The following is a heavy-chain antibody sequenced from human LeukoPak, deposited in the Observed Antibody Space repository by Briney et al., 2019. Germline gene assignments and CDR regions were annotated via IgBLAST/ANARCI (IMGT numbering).Heavy chain of an antibody. Sequence: GGSLRLSCAASGFTFSSYWMHWVRQAPGTGLVWVSRINFDGSSTYYADSVKGRFTISRDNAKNSLYLQMNSLRAEDTAVYYCARPVVAATTPDTFDIWGQGTMVTASS. J-gene: IGHJ3*02. CDR2: INFDGSST. V-gene: IGHV3-74*01. CDR1: GFTFSSYW. D-gene: IGHD2-15*01. CDR3: ARPVVAATTPDTFDI.